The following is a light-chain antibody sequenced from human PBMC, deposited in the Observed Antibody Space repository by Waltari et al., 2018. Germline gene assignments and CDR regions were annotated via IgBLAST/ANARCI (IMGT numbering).Light chain of an antibody. CDR2: VNSDASI. CDR3: QTWATGSYV. V-gene: IGLV4-69*02. J-gene: IGLJ1*01. CDR1: SGHSHYA. Sequence: QLVLTKSPSASASLGASVKLTCTLSSGHSHYAVAWHQQQPNKAPRYLMKVNSDASISKGDGVPDRFSGSTSGAERHLTISSLQSEDEADYYCQTWATGSYVFGPGTKVTV.